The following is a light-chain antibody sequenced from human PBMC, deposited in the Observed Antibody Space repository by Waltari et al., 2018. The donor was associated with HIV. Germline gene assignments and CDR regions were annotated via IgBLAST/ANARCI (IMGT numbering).Light chain of an antibody. CDR3: QQFNVWPQT. CDR1: QRIDSY. Sequence: MVMTQSPASLSVSLGESVTLSCRASQRIDSYLAWYQYKPGQAPRLLSFGASTRAPGVSGRFSGSGSGTDFTLTINNLESEDCAVYYCQQFNVWPQTFGQGTRLEV. J-gene: IGKJ2*01. CDR2: GAS. V-gene: IGKV3-15*01.